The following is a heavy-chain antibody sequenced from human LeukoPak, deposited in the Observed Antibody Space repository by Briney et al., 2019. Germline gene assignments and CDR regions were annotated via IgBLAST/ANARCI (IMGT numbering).Heavy chain of an antibody. V-gene: IGHV3-23*01. CDR3: ARGLASGWYPFAY. CDR1: GFTFSSYA. CDR2: ISGSGGST. Sequence: GGSLRLSCAASGFTFSSYAMSWVRQAPGKGLEWVSAISGSGGSTYYADSVKGRFTISRDNSKNTLYLQMNSLRAEDTAVYYCARGLASGWYPFAYWGQGALVTVSS. D-gene: IGHD6-19*01. J-gene: IGHJ4*02.